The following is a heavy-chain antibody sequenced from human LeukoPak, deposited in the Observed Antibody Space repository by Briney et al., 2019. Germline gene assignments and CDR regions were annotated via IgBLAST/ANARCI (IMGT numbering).Heavy chain of an antibody. Sequence: SETLSLTCGVSGYPINNAYYWVWIRQPPGKGLEWIGSLYHPDSTYYNPSLKSRVTMSVDTSRNQFSLRLSFVTAADTAVYYCARQYDSYFYYYLDLWGTGTTVTVPS. J-gene: IGHJ6*03. V-gene: IGHV4-38-2*01. CDR1: GYPINNAYY. CDR3: ARQYDSYFYYYLDL. D-gene: IGHD2-2*01. CDR2: LYHPDST.